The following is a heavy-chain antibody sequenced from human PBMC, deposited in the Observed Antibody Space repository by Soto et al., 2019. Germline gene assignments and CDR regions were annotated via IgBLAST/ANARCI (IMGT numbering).Heavy chain of an antibody. Sequence: SETLSLTCTVSGGSISSVYYYWSWIRQPPGKGLEWIGYIYYSGSTYYNPSLKSRVTISVDTSKNQFSLKLSSVTAADTAVYYCARGVDGELSIDYWGQGTLVTVSS. J-gene: IGHJ4*02. CDR2: IYYSGST. CDR3: ARGVDGELSIDY. D-gene: IGHD3-10*01. V-gene: IGHV4-30-4*01. CDR1: GGSISSVYYY.